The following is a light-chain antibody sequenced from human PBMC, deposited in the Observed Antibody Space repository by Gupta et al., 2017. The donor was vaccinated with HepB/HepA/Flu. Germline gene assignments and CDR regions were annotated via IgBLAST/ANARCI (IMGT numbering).Light chain of an antibody. CDR2: STS. Sequence: DVQMTPSPSSLSASVGDRVIITCRASQGINRWLAWYQQKSGQAPKLLVYSTSSLQSGVPSRFSASGSGTEFTLTINDLQPENLATYYCQQTNTFPLTFGWGTKVQI. J-gene: IGKJ4*01. CDR1: QGINRW. V-gene: IGKV1D-12*01. CDR3: QQTNTFPLT.